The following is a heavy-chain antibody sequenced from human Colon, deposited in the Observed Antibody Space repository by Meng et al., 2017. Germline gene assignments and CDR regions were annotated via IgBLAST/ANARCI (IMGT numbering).Heavy chain of an antibody. CDR1: GGTFISYA. D-gene: IGHD6-19*01. CDR3: ARGLAFAYSSGWLDAFDI. V-gene: IGHV1-69*06. CDR2: IIPIFGTA. Sequence: SVKVSCKASGGTFISYAINWVRQAPGQGLEWMGGIIPIFGTANYSQKFQGRVTITADKSTSTAYMELSSRRSEDTAVYYCARGLAFAYSSGWLDAFDIWGQGTMVTVSS. J-gene: IGHJ3*02.